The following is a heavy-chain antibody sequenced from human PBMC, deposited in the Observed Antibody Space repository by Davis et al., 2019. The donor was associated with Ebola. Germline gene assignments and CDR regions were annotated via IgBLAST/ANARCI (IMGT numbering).Heavy chain of an antibody. Sequence: AASVQVSCKASGYTFTSYYMHWVRQAPGQGLEWMGIINTSGGSTSYAQKFQGRVTMTRDTSTSTVYMELSSLRSEDTAVYYCARIYYYDSSGNYYFDYWGQGTLVTVSS. CDR1: GYTFTSYY. CDR2: INTSGGST. V-gene: IGHV1-46*01. CDR3: ARIYYYDSSGNYYFDY. J-gene: IGHJ4*02. D-gene: IGHD3-22*01.